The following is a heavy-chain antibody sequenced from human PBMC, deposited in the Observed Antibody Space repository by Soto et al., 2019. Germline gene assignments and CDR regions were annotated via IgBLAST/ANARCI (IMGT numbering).Heavy chain of an antibody. J-gene: IGHJ5*02. V-gene: IGHV3-23*01. CDR3: AKRPRLLMVYAPNWFDP. CDR1: GFTFSSYA. D-gene: IGHD2-8*01. Sequence: PGGSLRLSCAASGFTFSSYAMSWFRQAPGKGLEWVSAISGSGGSTYYADSVKGRFTISRDNSKNTLYLQMNSLRAEDTAVYYCAKRPRLLMVYAPNWFDPWGQGTLVTVSS. CDR2: ISGSGGST.